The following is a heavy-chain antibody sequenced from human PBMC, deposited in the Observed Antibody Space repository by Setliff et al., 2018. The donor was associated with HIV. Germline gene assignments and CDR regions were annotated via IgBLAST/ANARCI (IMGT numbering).Heavy chain of an antibody. CDR2: ISASSAYI. J-gene: IGHJ6*03. V-gene: IGHV3-21*01. Sequence: PGGSLRLSCAASGFTVSSNYMSWVRQAPGKGLEWVSSISASSAYIYYADSVRGRFTASRDNPKNSLYLQMNSLRAEDTAVYYCARDWLLKTSYYFYYMDVWGKGTAVTVSS. D-gene: IGHD2-15*01. CDR1: GFTVSSNY. CDR3: ARDWLLKTSYYFYYMDV.